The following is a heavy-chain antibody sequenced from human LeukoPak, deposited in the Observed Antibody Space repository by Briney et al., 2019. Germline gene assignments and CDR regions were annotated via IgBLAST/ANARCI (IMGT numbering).Heavy chain of an antibody. D-gene: IGHD5-18*01. Sequence: GGSLRLSCAASGFTFSSYEMNWVRQAPGKGLEWVSAISGSGGSTYYADSVKGRFTISRDNSKNTLYLQMNSLRAEDTAVYYCANRPTWIQLWYLDYWGQGTLVTVSS. V-gene: IGHV3-23*01. CDR2: ISGSGGST. CDR3: ANRPTWIQLWYLDY. J-gene: IGHJ4*02. CDR1: GFTFSSYE.